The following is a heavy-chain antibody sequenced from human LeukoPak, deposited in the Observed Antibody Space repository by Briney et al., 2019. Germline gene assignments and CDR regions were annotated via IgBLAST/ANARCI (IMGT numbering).Heavy chain of an antibody. CDR1: GYTFTSYG. J-gene: IGHJ5*02. CDR2: ISAYNGNT. Sequence: ASVKVSCKASGYTFTSYGISWVRQAPGRGLEWMGWISAYNGNTNYAQKLQGRVTMTTDTSTSTAYMELRSLRSDDTAVYYCARELEVYDYVWGSYRGTNWFDPWGQGTLVTVSS. D-gene: IGHD3-16*02. CDR3: ARELEVYDYVWGSYRGTNWFDP. V-gene: IGHV1-18*01.